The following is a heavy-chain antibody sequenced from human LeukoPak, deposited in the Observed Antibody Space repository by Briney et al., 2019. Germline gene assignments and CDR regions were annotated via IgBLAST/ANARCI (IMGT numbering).Heavy chain of an antibody. V-gene: IGHV4-34*01. CDR3: ASAKRSSYCSGGSCYKGPFDY. Sequence: SETLSLTCAVYGGSFSGYYWSWIRQPPGKGLEWIGEINHSGSTNYNPSLKSRVTISVDTSKNQFSLKLSSVTAADTAVYYCASAKRSSYCSGGSCYKGPFDYWGQGTLVTVSS. CDR2: INHSGST. CDR1: GGSFSGYY. J-gene: IGHJ4*02. D-gene: IGHD2-15*01.